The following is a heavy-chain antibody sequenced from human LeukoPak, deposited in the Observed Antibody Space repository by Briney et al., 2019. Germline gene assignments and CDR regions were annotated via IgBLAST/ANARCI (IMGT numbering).Heavy chain of an antibody. CDR2: ISSSGSTI. Sequence: PGGSLRLSCAGSGFTFSSYAKSWVRQAPGKGLEWVSYISSSGSTIYYADSVKGRFTISRDNAKNSLYLQMNSLRAEDTAVYYCARGNSEQLWSFDYWGQGTLVTVSS. J-gene: IGHJ4*02. CDR1: GFTFSSYA. CDR3: ARGNSEQLWSFDY. D-gene: IGHD5-18*01. V-gene: IGHV3-48*04.